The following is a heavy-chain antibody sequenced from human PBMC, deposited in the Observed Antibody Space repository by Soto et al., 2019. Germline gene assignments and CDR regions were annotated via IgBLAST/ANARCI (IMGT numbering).Heavy chain of an antibody. CDR1: GFTFSSYA. Sequence: EVQLLESGGGLVQPGGSLRLSCAASGFTFSSYAMSWFRQAPGKELEWVSAISGSGGSTYYADSVTGRVTIARDSSKNTLYLQMNSLRAEDTAVYYCATWVAAAGTGFAYWGQGALVADST. D-gene: IGHD6-13*01. CDR3: ATWVAAAGTGFAY. V-gene: IGHV3-23*01. J-gene: IGHJ4*02. CDR2: ISGSGGST.